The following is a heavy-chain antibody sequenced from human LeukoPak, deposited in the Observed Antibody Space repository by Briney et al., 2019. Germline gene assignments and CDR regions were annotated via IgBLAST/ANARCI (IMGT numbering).Heavy chain of an antibody. V-gene: IGHV6-1*01. CDR1: GDSVPSNSAA. D-gene: IGHD6-19*01. J-gene: IGHJ6*02. CDR2: TYYRSKWYN. Sequence: SQTLSLTCAISGDSVPSNSAAWNWIRQSPSRGLEWLGRTYYRSKWYNDYAVSVKSRITINPDTSKNQFSLQLNSVTPEDTAVYYCARGGYSSGWYYYYYGMDVWGQGTTVTVSS. CDR3: ARGGYSSGWYYYYYGMDV.